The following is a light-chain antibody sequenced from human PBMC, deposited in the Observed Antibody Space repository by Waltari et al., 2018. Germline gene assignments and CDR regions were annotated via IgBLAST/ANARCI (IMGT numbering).Light chain of an antibody. J-gene: IGKJ4*01. V-gene: IGKV3-11*01. CDR1: QSVSWD. CDR3: QQRRDWPLT. Sequence: EIVLTQSPATLSLSPGERASLSCRASQSVSWDLAWYQQKPGQAPRVLIFDAFIRATGTPARFSGSGSGTDFTLTISSLEPEDFAVYYCQQRRDWPLTFGGGTKVEIK. CDR2: DAF.